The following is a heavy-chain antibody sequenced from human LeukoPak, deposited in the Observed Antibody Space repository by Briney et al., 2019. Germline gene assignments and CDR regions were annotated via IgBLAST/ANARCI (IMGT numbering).Heavy chain of an antibody. CDR2: IYYSGST. D-gene: IGHD3-10*01. CDR1: GGSISSYY. J-gene: IGHJ5*02. Sequence: SETLSLTCTVSGGSISSYYWSWIRQPPGKGLEWIGYIYYSGSTNYNLSLKSRVTISVDTSKNQFSLKLSSVTAADTAVYYCARSTSARFGDQYVYNWFDPWGQGTLVTVSS. V-gene: IGHV4-59*08. CDR3: ARSTSARFGDQYVYNWFDP.